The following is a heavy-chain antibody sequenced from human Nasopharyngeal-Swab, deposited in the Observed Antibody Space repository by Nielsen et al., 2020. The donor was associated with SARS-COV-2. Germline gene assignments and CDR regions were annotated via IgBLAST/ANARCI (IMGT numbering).Heavy chain of an antibody. CDR2: FDPEDGET. CDR1: GYTLTELS. CDR3: ATAPSFGEFYPKNNWFDP. J-gene: IGHJ5*02. D-gene: IGHD3-10*01. V-gene: IGHV1-24*01. Sequence: ASVKVSCKVSGYTLTELSMHWVRQAPGKGLEWMGGFDPEDGETIYAQKFQGRVTMIEDTSTDTAYMELSSLRSEDTAVYYCATAPSFGEFYPKNNWFDPWGQGTLVTVSS.